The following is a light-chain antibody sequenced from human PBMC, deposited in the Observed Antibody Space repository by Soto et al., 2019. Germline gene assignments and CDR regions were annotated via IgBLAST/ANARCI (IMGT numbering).Light chain of an antibody. V-gene: IGLV2-14*01. CDR2: EVS. CDR1: SSDVGGYNY. CDR3: CSHTSSSPYV. Sequence: QSALTQPASVSGSPGQSITISCTGTSSDVGGYNYVSWYQQHPGKAPKLMIYEVSNRPSGVSHRFSGSKSGNTASLTISGLQAEDEADYYCCSHTSSSPYVFGTGIKLTVL. J-gene: IGLJ1*01.